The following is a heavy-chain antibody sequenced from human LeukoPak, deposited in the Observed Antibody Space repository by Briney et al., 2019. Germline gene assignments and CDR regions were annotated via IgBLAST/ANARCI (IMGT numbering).Heavy chain of an antibody. CDR1: GFTFSSYW. CDR2: IKQDGSEK. Sequence: GGSLRLSCAASGFTFSSYWMSWVRQAPGKGLEWVANIKQDGSEKYYVDSVKGRFTISRDNAKNSLYLQMNSLRAEDTAVYYCARRGPYCSSTSCYTDTIDYWGRGTLATVSS. CDR3: ARRGPYCSSTSCYTDTIDY. V-gene: IGHV3-7*01. J-gene: IGHJ4*02. D-gene: IGHD2-2*02.